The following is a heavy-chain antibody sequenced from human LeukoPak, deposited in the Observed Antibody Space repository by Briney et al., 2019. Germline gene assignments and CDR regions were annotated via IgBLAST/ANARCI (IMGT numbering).Heavy chain of an antibody. Sequence: GGSLRLPCAASGFTFSNAWMSWVRQAPGKGLEWVGRIKSKTDGGTTDYAAPVKGRFTISRDDSKNTLYLQMNSLKTEDTAVYYCTTLSGQRLVHGAFDIWGQGTMVTVSS. J-gene: IGHJ3*02. CDR3: TTLSGQRLVHGAFDI. V-gene: IGHV3-15*01. CDR2: IKSKTDGGTT. D-gene: IGHD6-13*01. CDR1: GFTFSNAW.